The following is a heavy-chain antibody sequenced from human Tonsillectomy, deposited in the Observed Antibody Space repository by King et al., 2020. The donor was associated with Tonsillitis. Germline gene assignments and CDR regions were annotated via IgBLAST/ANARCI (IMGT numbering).Heavy chain of an antibody. V-gene: IGHV3-48*03. CDR2: ISSSGSAI. CDR1: GFTFSSYE. D-gene: IGHD3-10*01. Sequence: VQLVESGGGLVQPGGSLRPSCAASGFTFSSYEMNWVRQAPGKGLEWVSYISSSGSAIFYADSVKGRFTISRDNAKNSLYLQMNSLRAEDTALYYCARYYGSGTYLDYWGQGTLVTVSS. CDR3: ARYYGSGTYLDY. J-gene: IGHJ4*02.